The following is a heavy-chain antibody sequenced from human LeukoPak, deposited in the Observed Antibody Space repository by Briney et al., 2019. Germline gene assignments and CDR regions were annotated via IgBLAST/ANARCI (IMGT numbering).Heavy chain of an antibody. D-gene: IGHD5-24*01. CDR2: IYHSGST. V-gene: IGHV4-59*01. Sequence: PSETLSLTCTVSGGSISSYYWSWIRQPPGKGLEWIGYIYHSGSTNYNPSLKSRVSISVDTSKNQFSLELNSVTAADTAVYHCARAGGFNSPFAYWGRGTLVTVSS. CDR1: GGSISSYY. J-gene: IGHJ4*02. CDR3: ARAGGFNSPFAY.